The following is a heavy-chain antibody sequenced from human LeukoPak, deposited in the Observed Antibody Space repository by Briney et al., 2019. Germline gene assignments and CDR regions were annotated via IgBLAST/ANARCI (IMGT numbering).Heavy chain of an antibody. CDR1: GFTFTNYA. Sequence: GGSQRLSCVASGFTFTNYAMSWVRQAPGKGLEWVSSISSSSSYIYYADSVKGRFTISRDNAKNSLYLQMNSLRAEDTAVYYCARVGGEVRGVIRPDYWGQGTLVTVST. J-gene: IGHJ4*02. D-gene: IGHD3-10*01. CDR2: ISSSSSYI. V-gene: IGHV3-21*01. CDR3: ARVGGEVRGVIRPDY.